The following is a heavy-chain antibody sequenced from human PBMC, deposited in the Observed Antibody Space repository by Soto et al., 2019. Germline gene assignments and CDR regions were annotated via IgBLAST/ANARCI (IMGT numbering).Heavy chain of an antibody. CDR3: ARDFWSGYYLLYYYGMDV. J-gene: IGHJ6*02. D-gene: IGHD3-3*01. V-gene: IGHV1-18*01. Sequence: QVQLVQSGAEVKKPGASVKVSCKASGYTFTSYGISWVRQAPGQGLEWMGWISAYNGNTNYAQKLQGRVTMTTDTSTRTAYMELRSLRSDDTAVYYCARDFWSGYYLLYYYGMDVWGQGTTVTVSS. CDR2: ISAYNGNT. CDR1: GYTFTSYG.